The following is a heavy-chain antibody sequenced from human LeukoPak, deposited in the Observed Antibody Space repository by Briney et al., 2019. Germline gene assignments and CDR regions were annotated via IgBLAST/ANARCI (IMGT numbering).Heavy chain of an antibody. V-gene: IGHV5-51*01. J-gene: IGHJ3*02. CDR3: ARHFTAATPLYDAFDI. D-gene: IGHD2-2*01. CDR2: IYPGDSDT. CDR1: GYNFANYW. Sequence: GESLKISCKGSGYNFANYWIGWVRQMPGKGPEWMGIIYPGDSDTRYSPSFQGQVTFSADKSISTAYLQWSGLKASDTAMYYCARHFTAATPLYDAFDIWGQGTMVTVSS.